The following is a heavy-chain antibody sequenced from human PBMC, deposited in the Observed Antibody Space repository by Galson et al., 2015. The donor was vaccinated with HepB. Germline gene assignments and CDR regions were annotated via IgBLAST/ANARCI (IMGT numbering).Heavy chain of an antibody. Sequence: LSLTCTVSGGSISRYYWRWIRQPPGKGLEWIGYIHYSGRTNYNPSLKSRVTISVDTSKNQFSLRLGSVAAADTAVYFCARARGAFSTYYYYGMDVWGRGTTVTVSS. CDR3: ARARGAFSTYYYYGMDV. CDR1: GGSISRYY. CDR2: IHYSGRT. V-gene: IGHV4-59*01. J-gene: IGHJ6*02. D-gene: IGHD3-3*02.